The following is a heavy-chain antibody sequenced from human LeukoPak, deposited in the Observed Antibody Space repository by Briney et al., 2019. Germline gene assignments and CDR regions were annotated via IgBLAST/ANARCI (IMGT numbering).Heavy chain of an antibody. CDR2: INPNSGGT. CDR3: ATDISDTYYYYGMDV. Sequence: ASVKVSCKASGYTFTGYYMHWVRQAPGQGLEWMGWINPNSGGTNYAQKFQGRVTMTRDTSISTAYMELSRLRSDDTAVYYCATDISDTYYYYGMDVWGQGTTVTVSS. CDR1: GYTFTGYY. J-gene: IGHJ6*02. D-gene: IGHD5-12*01. V-gene: IGHV1-2*02.